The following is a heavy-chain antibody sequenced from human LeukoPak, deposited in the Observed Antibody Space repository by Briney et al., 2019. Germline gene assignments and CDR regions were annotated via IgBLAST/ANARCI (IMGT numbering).Heavy chain of an antibody. J-gene: IGHJ3*02. D-gene: IGHD4-23*01. CDR3: ARGDYGGNSLGAFDI. Sequence: ASVKVSCKASGGTFSSYAISWVRQAPGQGLEWMGGIIPIFGTANYAQKFQGRVTITADESTSTAYMELSSLRSEDTAVYYCARGDYGGNSLGAFDIWGQGTMVTVSS. CDR1: GGTFSSYA. V-gene: IGHV1-69*13. CDR2: IIPIFGTA.